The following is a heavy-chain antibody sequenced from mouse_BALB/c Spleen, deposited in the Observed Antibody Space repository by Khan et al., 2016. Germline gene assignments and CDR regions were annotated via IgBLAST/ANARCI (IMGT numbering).Heavy chain of an antibody. V-gene: IGHV4-1*02. J-gene: IGHJ3*01. CDR2: INPDSSTI. CDR3: ARAGYYGCLAY. Sequence: EVQLQESGGGLVQPGGSLKLSCAASGFDFSRYWMSWVRQAPGKGLEWIGEINPDSSTINYTPSLKDKFIISRDNANNTLYLQMSKVRSEDTALCYCARAGYYGCLAYWGQGTLVSVSA. CDR1: GFDFSRYW. D-gene: IGHD1-1*01.